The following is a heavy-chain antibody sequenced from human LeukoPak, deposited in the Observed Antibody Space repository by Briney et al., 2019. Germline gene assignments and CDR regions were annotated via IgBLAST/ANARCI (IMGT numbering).Heavy chain of an antibody. D-gene: IGHD1-26*01. J-gene: IGHJ4*02. CDR2: VNLQGST. Sequence: PSGTLSLTCGVSGGSISDTNWWTWFRQPPGKGLEWIGEVNLQGSTNYNPSLKSRVTISVDTSKNQFSLKLSSVTAADTAAYYCARGVVGGVFEDWGQGTPVTVSS. V-gene: IGHV4-4*02. CDR1: GGSISDTNW. CDR3: ARGVVGGVFED.